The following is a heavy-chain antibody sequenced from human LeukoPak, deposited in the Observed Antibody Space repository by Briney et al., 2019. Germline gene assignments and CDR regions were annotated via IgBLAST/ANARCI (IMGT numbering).Heavy chain of an antibody. CDR2: INPNSGGT. Sequence: ASVKVSCKASGHTFTGYYMHWVRQAPGQGLEWMGWINPNSGGTNYAQKFQGRVTMTRDTSISTAYMELSRLRSDDTAVYYCARDHSIQLWFGPDYWGQGTLVTVSS. D-gene: IGHD5-18*01. V-gene: IGHV1-2*02. CDR1: GHTFTGYY. CDR3: ARDHSIQLWFGPDY. J-gene: IGHJ4*02.